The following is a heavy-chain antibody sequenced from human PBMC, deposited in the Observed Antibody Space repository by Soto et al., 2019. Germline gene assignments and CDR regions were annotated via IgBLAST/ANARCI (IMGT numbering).Heavy chain of an antibody. D-gene: IGHD6-13*01. J-gene: IGHJ4*02. CDR1: GGTISNGDYY. Sequence: PSETLSLTCTVSGGTISNGDYYWSWIRQPPGKGLEWIGYIYYSGSTYYNPSLKSRVTISVDTSKNQFSLKLSSVTAADTAVYYCARGTFTGIAAAGPDFDYWGQGTLVTVSS. CDR3: ARGTFTGIAAAGPDFDY. V-gene: IGHV4-30-4*01. CDR2: IYYSGST.